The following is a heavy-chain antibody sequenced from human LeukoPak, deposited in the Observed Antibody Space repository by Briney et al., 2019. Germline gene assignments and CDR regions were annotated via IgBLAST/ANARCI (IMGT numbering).Heavy chain of an antibody. J-gene: IGHJ4*02. CDR3: ARVLGTGYYTGVVEQYYFDY. Sequence: SSQTLSLTCTVSGGSISSGGYYWSWIRQHPGKGLEWIGYIYYSGSTYYNPSLKSRVTISVDTSKNQFSLKLSSVPAADTAVYYCARVLGTGYYTGVVEQYYFDYWGQGTLVTVSS. V-gene: IGHV4-31*03. D-gene: IGHD3/OR15-3a*01. CDR1: GGSISSGGYY. CDR2: IYYSGST.